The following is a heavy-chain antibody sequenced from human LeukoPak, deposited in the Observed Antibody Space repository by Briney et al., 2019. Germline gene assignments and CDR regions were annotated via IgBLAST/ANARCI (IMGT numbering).Heavy chain of an antibody. CDR2: INSDGSST. V-gene: IGHV3-74*01. J-gene: IGHJ3*02. Sequence: GGSLRLSCAASGFTFSSGWMHWVRQAPGKGLVWVSSINSDGSSTTYADSVKGRFTISRDSAKNSLYLQMNSLRAEDTAMYYCARDDYYGSGSYWGAFDIWGQGTMVTVSS. CDR3: ARDDYYGSGSYWGAFDI. CDR1: GFTFSSGW. D-gene: IGHD3-10*01.